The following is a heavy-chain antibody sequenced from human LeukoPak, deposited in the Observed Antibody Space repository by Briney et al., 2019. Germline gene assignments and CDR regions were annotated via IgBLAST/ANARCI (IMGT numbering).Heavy chain of an antibody. CDR1: GFTFSSYA. V-gene: IGHV3-23*01. D-gene: IGHD3-3*01. J-gene: IGHJ4*02. CDR3: AKDRGARFLKQYYFDY. Sequence: PGGSLRLSCAASGFTFSSYAMSWVRQAPGKGLEWVSAISGSGGSTYYADSVKGRFTISRDNSKNTLYLQMNSLRAEDTAVYYCAKDRGARFLKQYYFDYWGQGTLVTVSS. CDR2: ISGSGGST.